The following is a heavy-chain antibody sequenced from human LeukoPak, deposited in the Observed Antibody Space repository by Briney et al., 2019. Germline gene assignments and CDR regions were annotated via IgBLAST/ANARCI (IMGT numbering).Heavy chain of an antibody. CDR1: GFTFSSYG. CDR3: AKRGQWLVPFAFDI. J-gene: IGHJ3*02. Sequence: GGSLRLSCAASGFTFSSYGIHWVRQAPGKGLEWVAVISYDGSNKYYADSVKGRFTISRDNSKNTLYLQMNSLRAEDTAVYYCAKRGQWLVPFAFDIWGQGTMVTVSS. D-gene: IGHD6-19*01. CDR2: ISYDGSNK. V-gene: IGHV3-30*18.